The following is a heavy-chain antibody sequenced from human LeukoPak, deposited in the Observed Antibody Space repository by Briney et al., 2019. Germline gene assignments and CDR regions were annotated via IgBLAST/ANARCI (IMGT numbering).Heavy chain of an antibody. D-gene: IGHD5-12*01. Sequence: SETLSLTCSVSGASISSSDYYWGWIRQPPGKGLEWIGTIYHSGSTYYNSSLKGRVTISVDTSKNQFSLKFNSVTAADTAVYYCASQVMDIVATTSWGQGTLVTVSS. CDR2: IYHSGST. CDR3: ASQVMDIVATTS. J-gene: IGHJ5*02. V-gene: IGHV4-39*07. CDR1: GASISSSDYY.